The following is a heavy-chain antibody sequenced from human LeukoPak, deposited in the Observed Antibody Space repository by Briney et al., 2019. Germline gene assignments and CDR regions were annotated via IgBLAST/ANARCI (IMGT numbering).Heavy chain of an antibody. D-gene: IGHD3-10*02. J-gene: IGHJ4*02. CDR2: AGWAGGTT. Sequence: GGSLRLSCATSGVNFDRYTIHWVRQAPGKGLEWVSLAGWAGGTTYYSDSVSGRFTISRDSGKNSVYLQMNSRTTDDTAFYFCAKELDTMFFDYWGQGALVTVSS. V-gene: IGHV3-43*01. CDR1: GVNFDRYT. CDR3: AKELDTMFFDY.